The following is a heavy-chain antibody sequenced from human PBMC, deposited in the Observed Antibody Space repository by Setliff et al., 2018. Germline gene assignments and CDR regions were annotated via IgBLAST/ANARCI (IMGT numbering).Heavy chain of an antibody. V-gene: IGHV3-7*01. CDR1: GLSYSNDW. Sequence: GGSLRLSCTASGLSYSNDWVSWARQAPGKGLEWLASINPHGTEKYYADSVKGRFTISRDNAKNSLYLQMNSLRAEDTAVYYCARDGVSYGMDVWGQGTTVTVSS. CDR3: ARDGVSYGMDV. CDR2: INPHGTEK. J-gene: IGHJ6*02.